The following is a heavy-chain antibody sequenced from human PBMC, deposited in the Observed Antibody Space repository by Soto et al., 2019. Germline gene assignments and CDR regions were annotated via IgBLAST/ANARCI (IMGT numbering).Heavy chain of an antibody. V-gene: IGHV1-46*01. D-gene: IGHD3-22*01. Sequence: ASVKVSCKASGYTFTSYYMHWVRQDPGQGLEWMGIINPSGGSTSYAQKFQGRVTMTRDTSTSTVYMELSSLRSEDTAVYYCARDASLVGAYYYDSSGYYPQYYFDYWGQGTLVTVSS. CDR1: GYTFTSYY. CDR3: ARDASLVGAYYYDSSGYYPQYYFDY. J-gene: IGHJ4*02. CDR2: INPSGGST.